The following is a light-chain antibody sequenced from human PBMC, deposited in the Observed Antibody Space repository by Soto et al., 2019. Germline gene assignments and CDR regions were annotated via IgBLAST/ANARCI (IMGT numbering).Light chain of an antibody. Sequence: QSVLTQPRSVSGSPGQSVTISCTGTSSDVGGYNYVSWYQQYPGKAPKLMIYDVSKRPSGVPDRFSGSKSGNTASLTISGLQAEDEADYYCCSYAGSYTWVFGGRTKLTVL. J-gene: IGLJ3*02. CDR2: DVS. V-gene: IGLV2-11*01. CDR3: CSYAGSYTWV. CDR1: SSDVGGYNY.